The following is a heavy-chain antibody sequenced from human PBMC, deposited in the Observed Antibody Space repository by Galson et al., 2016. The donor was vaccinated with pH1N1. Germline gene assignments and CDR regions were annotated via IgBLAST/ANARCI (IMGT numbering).Heavy chain of an antibody. Sequence: CAISGDSVSSSSDTWNWIRQSPRRGLEWLGRIYHRSKWYYEYAPSLQGRLRISPDTSSNQMSLHLNSVTLDDAAVYYCARSFEQEWLPLGFWGQGTLVTVSS. CDR1: GDSVSSSSDT. V-gene: IGHV6-1*01. CDR3: ARSFEQEWLPLGF. CDR2: IYHRSKWYY. J-gene: IGHJ4*02. D-gene: IGHD3-3*01.